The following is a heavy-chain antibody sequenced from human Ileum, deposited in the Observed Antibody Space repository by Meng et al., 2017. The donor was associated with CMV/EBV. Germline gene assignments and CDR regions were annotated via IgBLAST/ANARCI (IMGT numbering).Heavy chain of an antibody. CDR2: IDTNTGHP. V-gene: IGHV7-4-1*02. D-gene: IGHD1-26*01. CDR1: GYTFTSNN. CDR3: ARDGLSGRYFDY. J-gene: IGHJ4*02. Sequence: CKTSGYTFTSNNRIWVRQAPGQGPEWMGWIDTNTGHPTYAQGFTGRFVFTFDTSVSTAYLQINSLKAEDTAVYYCARDGLSGRYFDYWGQGALVTVSS.